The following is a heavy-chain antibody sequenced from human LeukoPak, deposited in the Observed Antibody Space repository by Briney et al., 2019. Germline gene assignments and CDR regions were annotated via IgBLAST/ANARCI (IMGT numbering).Heavy chain of an antibody. D-gene: IGHD6-19*01. J-gene: IGHJ5*02. CDR2: INPNSGGT. CDR3: ARGGMDSNGWSQYWFDP. Sequence: ASVKVSCKASGYTFTGYYMHWVRQAPGQGLEWMGGINPNSGGTNYAQKFQGRVTMTRDTSISTAYMELSRLRSDDTAVYYCARGGMDSNGWSQYWFDPWGQGTLVPVSS. CDR1: GYTFTGYY. V-gene: IGHV1-2*02.